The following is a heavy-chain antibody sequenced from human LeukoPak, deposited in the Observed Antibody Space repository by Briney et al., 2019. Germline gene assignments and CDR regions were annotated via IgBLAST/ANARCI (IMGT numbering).Heavy chain of an antibody. CDR1: GLTFSSHW. CDR2: INQDESER. D-gene: IGHD1-26*01. Sequence: GGSLRLSCAASGLTFSSHWMSWVRQAPGKGLEWVAIINQDESERYYVDSVKGRFTIPRDNAKNSSFLRMNSLRGDDTAVYYCARDYGVVGAPRDYWGQGTLVTVSS. J-gene: IGHJ4*02. V-gene: IGHV3-7*01. CDR3: ARDYGVVGAPRDY.